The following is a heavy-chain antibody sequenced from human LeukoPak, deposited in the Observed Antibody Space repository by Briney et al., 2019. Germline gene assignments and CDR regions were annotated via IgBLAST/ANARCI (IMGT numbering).Heavy chain of an antibody. J-gene: IGHJ4*02. D-gene: IGHD6-13*01. CDR3: ARDQHSSSWYIDY. Sequence: PSVKVSCKASGYTFTGYYMHWVRQAPGQGLEWMGWINPNSGGTNYAQKFQGRVTMTRDTSISTAYMELSRLRSDDTAVYYCARDQHSSSWYIDYWGQGTLVTVSS. CDR1: GYTFTGYY. V-gene: IGHV1-2*02. CDR2: INPNSGGT.